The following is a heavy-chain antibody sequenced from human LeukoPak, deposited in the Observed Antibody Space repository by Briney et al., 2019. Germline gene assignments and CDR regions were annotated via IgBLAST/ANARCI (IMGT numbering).Heavy chain of an antibody. D-gene: IGHD5-24*01. CDR2: ISSSGSTI. CDR1: GFTFSSYE. V-gene: IGHV3-48*03. CDR3: AREGWRDGFNCFDY. J-gene: IGHJ4*02. Sequence: GGSLRLSCAASGFTFSSYEMNWVRQAPGKGLEWVSYISSSGSTIYYADSVKGRFTISRDNAKNSLSLQMNSLRAEDTAVYYCAREGWRDGFNCFDYWGQGTLVTVSS.